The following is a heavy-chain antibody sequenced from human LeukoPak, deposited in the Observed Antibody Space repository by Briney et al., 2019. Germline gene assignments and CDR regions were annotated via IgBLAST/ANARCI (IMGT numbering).Heavy chain of an antibody. CDR3: ARGYSSRAGTTDCCPLGY. CDR1: GFTVSSNY. Sequence: GGSLRLSCSASGFTVSSNYMSWVRQAPGKGLEWVSVIYSGGSTYYADSVRGRFTISRDNSRNTLFLQMNSLRADDTAVYYCARGYSSRAGTTDCCPLGYWGQGTLVTVSS. D-gene: IGHD2-21*02. V-gene: IGHV3-66*01. CDR2: IYSGGST. J-gene: IGHJ4*02.